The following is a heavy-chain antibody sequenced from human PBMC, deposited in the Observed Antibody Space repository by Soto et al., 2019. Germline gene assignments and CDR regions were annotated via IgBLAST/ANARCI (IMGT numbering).Heavy chain of an antibody. Sequence: GGSLKISCKGSGYSFTSYWIGWVCQMPGKGLEWMGIIYPGDSDTRYSPSFQGQVTISADKSISTAYLQWSSLKASDTAMYYCARLADIVVVPAALWFDPWGQGTLVTVSS. V-gene: IGHV5-51*03. D-gene: IGHD2-2*01. CDR2: IYPGDSDT. CDR3: ARLADIVVVPAALWFDP. CDR1: GYSFTSYW. J-gene: IGHJ5*02.